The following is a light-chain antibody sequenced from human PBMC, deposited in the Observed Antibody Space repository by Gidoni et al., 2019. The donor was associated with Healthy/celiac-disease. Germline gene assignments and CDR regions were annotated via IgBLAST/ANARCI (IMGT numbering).Light chain of an antibody. CDR2: DAS. CDR1: QSVSSY. Sequence: EIVLTQSPATLSLSPGERATLSCRASQSVSSYLAWYQQKPGQAPRLLIYDASNRATGIPARFSGSGSGTDFTLTISRLAPEDFAVYYCPQRSTWLTFGGGTKVEIK. J-gene: IGKJ4*01. V-gene: IGKV3-11*01. CDR3: PQRSTWLT.